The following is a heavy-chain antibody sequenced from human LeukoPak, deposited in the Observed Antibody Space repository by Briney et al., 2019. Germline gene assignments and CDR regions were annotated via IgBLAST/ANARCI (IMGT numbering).Heavy chain of an antibody. D-gene: IGHD1-26*01. CDR2: LYSAGST. V-gene: IGHV3-66*02. CDR1: GFTVSSNY. Sequence: GGSLRLSCTASGFTVSSNYMTWVRQAPGKGLEWVSLLYSAGSTYYADSVTGRFNISSDNSQNTLHLQMNSLRPDDTAVYYCARAFRSNPHDAFDIWGQGTMVTVSS. J-gene: IGHJ3*02. CDR3: ARAFRSNPHDAFDI.